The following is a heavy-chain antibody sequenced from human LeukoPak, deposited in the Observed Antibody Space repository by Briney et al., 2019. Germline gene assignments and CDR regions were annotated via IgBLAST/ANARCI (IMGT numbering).Heavy chain of an antibody. Sequence: PGGSLRLSCVASGFTFSNAWMNWVRQAPGKGLEWVGRIKSKSDGGTTDYAAPVKGKFTISRDDSKNTLYLQMNSLRAEDAAVYYCAKPYISGWYGSFDYWGQGTLVTVSS. CDR3: AKPYISGWYGSFDY. CDR2: IKSKSDGGTT. CDR1: GFTFSNAW. D-gene: IGHD6-19*01. V-gene: IGHV3-15*01. J-gene: IGHJ4*02.